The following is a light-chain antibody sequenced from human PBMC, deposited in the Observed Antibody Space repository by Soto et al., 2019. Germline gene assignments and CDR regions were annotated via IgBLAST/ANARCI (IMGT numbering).Light chain of an antibody. Sequence: QSALTQPASVSGSLGQSITISCTGTSSDVGAYDSVSWYQQHPGKAPKLMISEVSNRPSGVSNRFSGSKSGNTASLTISGLQAEDEADYYCSSYTSSTTVAVVFGGGTQLTVL. CDR3: SSYTSSTTVAVV. CDR1: SSDVGAYDS. CDR2: EVS. V-gene: IGLV2-14*01. J-gene: IGLJ2*01.